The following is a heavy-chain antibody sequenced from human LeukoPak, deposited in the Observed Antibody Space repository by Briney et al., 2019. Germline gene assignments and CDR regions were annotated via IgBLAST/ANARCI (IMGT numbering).Heavy chain of an antibody. D-gene: IGHD2/OR15-2a*01. CDR1: GYTFTSYA. CDR2: INAGNGNT. V-gene: IGHV1-3*01. Sequence: EASVKVSCKASGYTFTSYAMHWVRQAPGQRLEWMGWINAGNGNTKYSQKFQGRVTMTTDTSTSTAYMELRSLRSDDTAVYYCARAHQFHSVSIFWGQGTLVTVSS. J-gene: IGHJ4*02. CDR3: ARAHQFHSVSIF.